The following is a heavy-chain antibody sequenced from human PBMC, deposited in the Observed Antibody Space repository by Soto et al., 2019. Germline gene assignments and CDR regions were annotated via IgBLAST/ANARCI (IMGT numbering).Heavy chain of an antibody. CDR2: TYITGTT. J-gene: IGHJ4*02. D-gene: IGHD4-17*01. CDR3: ARHLDYGGNVYFDY. V-gene: IGHV4-4*07. Sequence: PSETLSLTCTVSGGSISSHYWSWIRQPAGKELERIGRTYITGTTSYNPSLKSRVSMSLDSSRNQFSLKLSSVTAADTAVYYCARHLDYGGNVYFDYWGQGTLVTVSS. CDR1: GGSISSHY.